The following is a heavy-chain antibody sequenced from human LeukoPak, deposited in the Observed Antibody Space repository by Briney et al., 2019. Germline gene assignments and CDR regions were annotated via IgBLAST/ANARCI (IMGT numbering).Heavy chain of an antibody. V-gene: IGHV4-4*02. D-gene: IGHD6-6*01. J-gene: IGHJ4*02. CDR3: ARGIAARPDFDY. CDR2: IYYSGST. CDR1: GGSITNSYW. Sequence: SETLSLTCAVSGGSITNSYWWTWVRQSPGKGLEWVGEIYYSGSTNYNPSLKSRVTMSVDTSKNQFSLKLNSVTAADTAVYYCARGIAARPDFDYWGQGTLVTVSS.